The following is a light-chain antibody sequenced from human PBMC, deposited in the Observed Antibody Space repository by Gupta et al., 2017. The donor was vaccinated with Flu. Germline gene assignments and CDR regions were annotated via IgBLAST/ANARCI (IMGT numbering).Light chain of an antibody. J-gene: IGKJ2*01. Sequence: DIVMTQSPDSLAVSLGERATINCKSSQTILYRSHNKDSLAWYQHKPGQPPKLLMYWASTRESGVPDRFSDSGSGTDFTLTISSLQAEDVAVYYCQQYYTTPHTFGQGTKLEIK. CDR1: QTILYRSHNKDS. V-gene: IGKV4-1*01. CDR3: QQYYTTPHT. CDR2: WAS.